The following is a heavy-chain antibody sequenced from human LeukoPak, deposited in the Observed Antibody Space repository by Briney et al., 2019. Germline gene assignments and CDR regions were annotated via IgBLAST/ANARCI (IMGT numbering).Heavy chain of an antibody. Sequence: PSETLSLTCTVSGGSLFSYYWSWIRHLAGKGLEWIGRVYTSGNDNTDYNASLKSRVSLSIDKSKSQFSLTLTSVTAADTAVYYCARGSMIRGFDSWGQGIQVIVSS. CDR2: VYTSGNDNT. D-gene: IGHD3-22*01. J-gene: IGHJ5*01. CDR1: GGSLFSYY. V-gene: IGHV4-4*07. CDR3: ARGSMIRGFDS.